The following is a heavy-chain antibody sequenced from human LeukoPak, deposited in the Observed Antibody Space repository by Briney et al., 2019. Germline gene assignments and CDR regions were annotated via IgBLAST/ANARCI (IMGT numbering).Heavy chain of an antibody. Sequence: PGGSLRLSCAASGFTFSIYWMSWVRQAPGKGLEWVAVISYDGSNKYYADSVKGRFTISRDNSKNTLYLQMNSLRAEDTAVYYCAKDQGVNFFDYWGQGTLVTVSS. CDR2: ISYDGSNK. V-gene: IGHV3-30*18. D-gene: IGHD2-8*01. CDR1: GFTFSIYW. J-gene: IGHJ4*02. CDR3: AKDQGVNFFDY.